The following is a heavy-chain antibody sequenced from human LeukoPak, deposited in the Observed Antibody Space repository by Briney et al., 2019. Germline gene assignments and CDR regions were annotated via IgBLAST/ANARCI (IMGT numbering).Heavy chain of an antibody. CDR2: IFYSGST. Sequence: SETLSLTCSGSGGSINSAHFYWNWLRQPPGKGLEWVGYIFYSGSTYYNPSLKSRVTISLDAPKNQSSLSLSSVTAADTAVYYCARGIYSYHFDYWGQGILVTVSS. J-gene: IGHJ4*02. D-gene: IGHD5-18*01. CDR3: ARGIYSYHFDY. CDR1: GGSINSAHFY. V-gene: IGHV4-30-4*08.